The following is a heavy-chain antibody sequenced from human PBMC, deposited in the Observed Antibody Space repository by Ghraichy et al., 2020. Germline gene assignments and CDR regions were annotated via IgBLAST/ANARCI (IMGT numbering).Heavy chain of an antibody. D-gene: IGHD4-17*01. CDR1: GGSFSGYY. CDR2: INHSGST. Sequence: SETLSLTCAASGGSFSGYYWSWIRQPPGKGLEWIAEINHSGSTNYNPSLKSRVTISIDTSKNQLSLKLSSVTVADTAVYYCARGFGSNYGDLLAYWGQGILVTVSS. CDR3: ARGFGSNYGDLLAY. J-gene: IGHJ4*02. V-gene: IGHV4-34*01.